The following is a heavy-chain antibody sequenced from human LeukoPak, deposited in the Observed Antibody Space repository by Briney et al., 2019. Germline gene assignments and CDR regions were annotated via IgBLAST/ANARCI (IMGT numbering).Heavy chain of an antibody. CDR3: ANEIRPNDY. V-gene: IGHV3-30*04. J-gene: IGHJ4*02. Sequence: GGSLRLSCAASGFTFSSYAMHWVRQAPGKGLEWVAVISYDGSNKYYADSVKGRFTISRDNSKNTLYLQMYSLRAEDTAVYYCANEIRPNDYWGQGTLVTVSS. CDR2: ISYDGSNK. D-gene: IGHD4-17*01. CDR1: GFTFSSYA.